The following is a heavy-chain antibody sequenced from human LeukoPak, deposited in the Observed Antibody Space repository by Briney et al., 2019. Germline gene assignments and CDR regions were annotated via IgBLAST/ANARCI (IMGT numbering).Heavy chain of an antibody. CDR3: ARDRWFDT. V-gene: IGHV4-59*01. J-gene: IGHJ5*02. CDR2: IYYSGST. CDR1: GGSISSYY. Sequence: SETLSLTCTVSGGSISSYYWSWIRQPPGKGLEWIGYIYYSGSTNYNPSLKSRVTISLGTSKKQVSLRLSSVTAADTALYYCARDRWFDTWGQGTLVTVSS.